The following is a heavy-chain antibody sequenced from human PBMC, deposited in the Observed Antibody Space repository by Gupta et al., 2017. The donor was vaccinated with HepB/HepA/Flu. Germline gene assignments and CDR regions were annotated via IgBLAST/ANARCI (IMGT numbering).Heavy chain of an antibody. CDR1: GGSISSSSYF. Sequence: QVQLQESGPGLVKLSDTLALTCTVSGGSISSSSYFWGWIRQPPGKGLEWIGRIDYSGSTYYNPSLKRRVTISVDTSKNQFFLKLNSVTAADRAVYYCARHSIQLGACDSWGQGTRVTVSS. V-gene: IGHV4-39*01. CDR2: IDYSGST. CDR3: ARHSIQLGACDS. D-gene: IGHD5-18*01. J-gene: IGHJ4*02.